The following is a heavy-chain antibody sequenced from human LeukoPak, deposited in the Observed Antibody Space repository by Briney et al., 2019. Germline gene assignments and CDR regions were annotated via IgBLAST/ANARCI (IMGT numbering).Heavy chain of an antibody. CDR3: ASETTKRYCSGGSCYAFDY. V-gene: IGHV3-23*01. D-gene: IGHD2-15*01. Sequence: PGGSLRLSCAASGFTFSSYAMSWVRQAPGKGLEWVSAISGSGGSTYYADSVKGRFTISRDNSKNTLYLQMNSLRAEDTAVYYCASETTKRYCSGGSCYAFDYWGQGTLVTVSS. J-gene: IGHJ4*02. CDR2: ISGSGGST. CDR1: GFTFSSYA.